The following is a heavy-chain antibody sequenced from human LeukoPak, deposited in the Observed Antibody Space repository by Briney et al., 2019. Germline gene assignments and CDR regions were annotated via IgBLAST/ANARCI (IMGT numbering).Heavy chain of an antibody. CDR2: INPSGGST. CDR3: ARLRGGYCSSTSCPGFLDY. CDR1: GYTFTSYY. D-gene: IGHD2-2*01. Sequence: ASVKVSCKASGYTFTSYYMHWVRQAPGQGLEWMGIINPSGGSTSYAQKFQGRVTMTRDTSTSTVYMELSSLRSEDTAVYYCARLRGGYCSSTSCPGFLDYWGQGTLVTVPS. J-gene: IGHJ4*02. V-gene: IGHV1-46*03.